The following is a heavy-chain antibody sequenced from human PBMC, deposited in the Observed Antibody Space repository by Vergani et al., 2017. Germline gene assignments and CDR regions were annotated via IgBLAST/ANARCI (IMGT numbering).Heavy chain of an antibody. CDR3: AKYLRDSTDGLPDS. V-gene: IGHV3-30*18. J-gene: IGHJ4*02. D-gene: IGHD2-21*02. Sequence: QVQLVESGGGEVQPGRSLRLSCSAAGFPFSDYCVHWVRQAPGKGLEWVSVISYDGNKKNYADSVKGRFTISRDNSKNTLYLEMNALRAEDTALYYCAKYLRDSTDGLPDSWGPGTLVIVSS. CDR1: GFPFSDYC. CDR2: ISYDGNKK.